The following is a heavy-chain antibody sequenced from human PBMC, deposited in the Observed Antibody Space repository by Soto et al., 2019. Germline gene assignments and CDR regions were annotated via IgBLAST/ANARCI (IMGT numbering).Heavy chain of an antibody. V-gene: IGHV4-34*01. CDR1: GGSFSGYY. Sequence: QVHLQQWGAGLLKPSETLSLTCAVHGGSFSGYYWTWIRQPPGKGLEWIGDINYRGSTNYNPSLKSRVVISVDTPKQQFSMKLTSVTAADTAVYYCARLVIAAAAADQWGQGVLVTVSS. CDR3: ARLVIAAAAADQ. D-gene: IGHD6-13*01. J-gene: IGHJ4*02. CDR2: INYRGST.